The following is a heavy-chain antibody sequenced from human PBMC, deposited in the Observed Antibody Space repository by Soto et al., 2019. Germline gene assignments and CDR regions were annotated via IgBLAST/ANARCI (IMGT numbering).Heavy chain of an antibody. CDR2: IIPISGTT. Sequence: VKVSCKASGDVFRSYGINWVRQAPGQGLEWMGGIIPISGTTNYAQKFQGRVAITADESTDTVYMELSRLRSEDTAVYFCARVRCFNGLCHTADYGMDVWGQGTTVTVSS. V-gene: IGHV1-69*01. J-gene: IGHJ6*02. CDR1: GDVFRSYG. CDR3: ARVRCFNGLCHTADYGMDV. D-gene: IGHD2-8*01.